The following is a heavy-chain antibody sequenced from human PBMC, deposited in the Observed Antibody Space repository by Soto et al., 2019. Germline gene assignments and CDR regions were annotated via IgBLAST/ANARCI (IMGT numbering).Heavy chain of an antibody. D-gene: IGHD3-22*01. Sequence: GGSLRLSCAASGFTFSSYAMHWVRQAPGKGLEWVAVISYDGSNKYYADSVKGRFTISRDNSKNTLYLQMNSLRAEDTAVYYCARNAYYYDSSGYYGTEYRGQGTLVTVFS. V-gene: IGHV3-30-3*01. CDR1: GFTFSSYA. CDR2: ISYDGSNK. CDR3: ARNAYYYDSSGYYGTEY. J-gene: IGHJ4*02.